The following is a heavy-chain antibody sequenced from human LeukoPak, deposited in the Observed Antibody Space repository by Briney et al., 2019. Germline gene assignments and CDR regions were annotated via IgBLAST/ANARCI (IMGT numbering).Heavy chain of an antibody. V-gene: IGHV4-34*01. CDR3: ARGLEHLNWFDP. J-gene: IGHJ5*02. CDR2: INHSGST. CDR1: GGSFSGYY. Sequence: SETLSLTCAVYGGSFSGYYWSWIRQPPGKGLEWIGEINHSGSTNYNPSLKSRVTISVDSSKNQFSLKLSSVTAADTAVYYCARGLEHLNWFDPWGQGTLVTVSS.